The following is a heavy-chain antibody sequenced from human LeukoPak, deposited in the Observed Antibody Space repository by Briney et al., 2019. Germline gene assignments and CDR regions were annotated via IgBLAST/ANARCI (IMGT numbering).Heavy chain of an antibody. Sequence: SGTLSLTCTVSGGSISSYYWSWIRQPPGKGLEWIGYIYYSGSTNYNPSLKSRVTISVDTSKNQFSLKLSSVTAADTAVYYCARAAGPLAAPDFWGQGTPVTVSS. D-gene: IGHD6-13*01. CDR3: ARAAGPLAAPDF. J-gene: IGHJ4*02. CDR2: IYYSGST. CDR1: GGSISSYY. V-gene: IGHV4-59*01.